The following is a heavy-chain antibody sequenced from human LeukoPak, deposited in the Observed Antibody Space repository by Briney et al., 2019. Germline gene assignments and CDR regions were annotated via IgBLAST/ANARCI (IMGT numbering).Heavy chain of an antibody. Sequence: GRSLRLSCAASGFTFSSYAMHRVRQAPGKGLEWVSSISSTSSYIFYADSVKGRFTISRDNVKNSLYLQMNSLRADDTAIYYCTSRGLVWGQGSLVTVSS. J-gene: IGHJ4*02. CDR1: GFTFSSYA. CDR2: ISSTSSYI. CDR3: TSRGLV. D-gene: IGHD6-6*01. V-gene: IGHV3-21*01.